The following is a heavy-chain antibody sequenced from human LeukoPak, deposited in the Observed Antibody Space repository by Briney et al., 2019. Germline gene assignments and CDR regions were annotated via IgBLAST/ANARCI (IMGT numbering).Heavy chain of an antibody. Sequence: GRSLRLSCAASGFTFSSYAMHWVRQAPGKGLEWVSGINWNGGSTGYADSVKGRFTISRDNAKNSLYLQMNSLRAEDTAVYYCATAGSDAFDIWGQGTMVTVSS. CDR3: ATAGSDAFDI. CDR1: GFTFSSYA. D-gene: IGHD1-26*01. J-gene: IGHJ3*02. V-gene: IGHV3-20*04. CDR2: INWNGGST.